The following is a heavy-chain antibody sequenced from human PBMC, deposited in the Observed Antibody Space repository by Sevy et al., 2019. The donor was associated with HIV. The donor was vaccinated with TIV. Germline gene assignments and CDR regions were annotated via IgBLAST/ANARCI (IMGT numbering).Heavy chain of an antibody. CDR3: ARDANGYCSSTSCWYYFDY. Sequence: GGSLRLSCAASGFTFSSYWMSWVRQAPGKGLEWVANIKQDGSEKYYVDSVKGRFTISRDNAKNSLYLQMNSLRAEDTAVYYCARDANGYCSSTSCWYYFDYWGQGTLVTVSP. J-gene: IGHJ4*02. CDR2: IKQDGSEK. V-gene: IGHV3-7*01. CDR1: GFTFSSYW. D-gene: IGHD2-2*01.